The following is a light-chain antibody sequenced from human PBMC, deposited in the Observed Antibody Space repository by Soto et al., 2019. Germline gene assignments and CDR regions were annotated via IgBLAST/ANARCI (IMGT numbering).Light chain of an antibody. J-gene: IGLJ2*01. V-gene: IGLV2-14*01. CDR2: DVS. Sequence: QSALTQPAFVSGSPGQSITISCTGTSSDVGGYNYVSWYQQHPGKAPKLMIYDVSNRPSGVSNRFSGSKSGNTASLTISGLQAEDEADYYCSSYTSSSNVVFGGGTKLTVL. CDR3: SSYTSSSNVV. CDR1: SSDVGGYNY.